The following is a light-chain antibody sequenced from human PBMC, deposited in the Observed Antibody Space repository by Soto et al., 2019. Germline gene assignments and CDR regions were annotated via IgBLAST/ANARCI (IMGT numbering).Light chain of an antibody. CDR3: QQYNNWPPIT. CDR1: QSVSVY. J-gene: IGKJ5*01. V-gene: IGKV3-11*01. Sequence: EIVLTQSPATLSLSPGERATLSCRASQSVSVYLAWFQQKPGQAPRLLIYDASNRATGIPARFSGSGSGTDFALTLSSLQSEDFAVYYCQQYNNWPPITFGQGTRLEIK. CDR2: DAS.